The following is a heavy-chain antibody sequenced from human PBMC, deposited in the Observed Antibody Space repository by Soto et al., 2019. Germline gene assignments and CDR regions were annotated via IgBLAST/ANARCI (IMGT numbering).Heavy chain of an antibody. CDR2: ISSSSSYI. Sequence: PGGSLRLSCAASGFTFSSYSMNWVRQAPGKGLEWVSSISSSSSYIYYADSVKGRFTISRDNAKNSLYLQMNSLRAEDTAVYYCATYYDILTGMDTYYYYYYMDVWGKGTTVTVSS. CDR1: GFTFSSYS. CDR3: ATYYDILTGMDTYYYYYYMDV. D-gene: IGHD3-9*01. V-gene: IGHV3-21*01. J-gene: IGHJ6*03.